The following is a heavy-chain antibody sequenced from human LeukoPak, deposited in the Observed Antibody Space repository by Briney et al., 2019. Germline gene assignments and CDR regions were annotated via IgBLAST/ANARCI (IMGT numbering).Heavy chain of an antibody. CDR2: INHSGST. CDR3: ARAGLTATHFDY. D-gene: IGHD1-7*01. V-gene: IGHV4-34*01. CDR1: GGSFSGYY. J-gene: IGHJ4*02. Sequence: PSETLSLTCAVYGGSFSGYYWSWIRQPPGKGLEWIGEINHSGSTNYNPSLKSRVTISLDTSKKQFSLRVSSVTAADTAVYYCARAGLTATHFDYWGQGTLVTVSS.